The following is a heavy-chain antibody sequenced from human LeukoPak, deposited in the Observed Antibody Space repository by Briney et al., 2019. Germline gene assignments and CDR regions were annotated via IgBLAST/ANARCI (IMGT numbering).Heavy chain of an antibody. V-gene: IGHV1-8*01. CDR3: ARGGYSSSWYNQNTKYNWFDP. CDR1: GYTFTSYD. J-gene: IGHJ5*02. Sequence: ASVKVSCKASGYTFTSYDINWVRQATGQGLEWMGWMNPNSGNTGYAQKFQGRVTMTRNTSISTAYMELSSLRSEDTAVYYCARGGYSSSWYNQNTKYNWFDPWGQGTLVNVSS. CDR2: MNPNSGNT. D-gene: IGHD6-13*01.